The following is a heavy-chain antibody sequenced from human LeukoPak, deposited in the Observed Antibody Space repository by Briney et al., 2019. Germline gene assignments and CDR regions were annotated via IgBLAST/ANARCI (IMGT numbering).Heavy chain of an antibody. D-gene: IGHD3-10*01. Sequence: GGSLRLSCAASGFTFSSYWKSWVRQAPGKGLEWVANIKQDGSEKYYVDSVKGRFTISRDNAKNSLYLQMNSLRAEDTAVYYCARDLDYYGSGNYFDYWGQGTLVTVSS. CDR1: GFTFSSYW. J-gene: IGHJ4*02. CDR2: IKQDGSEK. V-gene: IGHV3-7*01. CDR3: ARDLDYYGSGNYFDY.